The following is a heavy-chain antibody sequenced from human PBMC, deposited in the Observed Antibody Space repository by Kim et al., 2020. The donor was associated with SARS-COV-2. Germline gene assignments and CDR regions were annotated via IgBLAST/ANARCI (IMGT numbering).Heavy chain of an antibody. D-gene: IGHD1-7*01. CDR2: TYYRSKWYN. CDR1: GDSVSTKSVA. J-gene: IGHJ4*02. Sequence: SQTLSLTCAISGDSVSTKSVAWHWIRQSPSRGLEWLGRTYYRSKWYNDYAVSVKSRITVNPDTSKNQFSLQLNSVTPEDTAVYYCARDPEGGTTLFDYWGQGTLVTVSS. CDR3: ARDPEGGTTLFDY. V-gene: IGHV6-1*01.